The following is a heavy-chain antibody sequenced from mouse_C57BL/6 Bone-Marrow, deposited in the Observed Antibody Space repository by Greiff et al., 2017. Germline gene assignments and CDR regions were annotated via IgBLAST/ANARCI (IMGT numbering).Heavy chain of an antibody. CDR1: GYTFTDYY. V-gene: IGHV1-26*01. Sequence: EVQLQQSGPELVKPGASVKISCKASGYTFTDYYMNWVKQSHGKSLEWIGDINPNHGGTSYNQKFKGKATLTVDKSSSTAYMELRSLTSEDSAVYDCASSSPAWFAYWGQGTLVTVSA. D-gene: IGHD1-1*01. J-gene: IGHJ3*01. CDR3: ASSSPAWFAY. CDR2: INPNHGGT.